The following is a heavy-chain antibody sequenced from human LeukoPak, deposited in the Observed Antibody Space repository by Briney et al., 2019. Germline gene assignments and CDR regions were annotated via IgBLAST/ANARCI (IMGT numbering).Heavy chain of an antibody. CDR2: VKHDGSEK. V-gene: IGHV3-7*02. J-gene: IGHJ4*02. Sequence: GGSLRLSCAASGFXFSNYWINWVRQAPGKGLEWVANVKHDGSEKNYVDSVKGRFTISRDDAKNSLYLQLNSLRAEDTAVYYCASTNTFDYWGQGTLVTVSS. CDR1: GFXFSNYW. CDR3: ASTNTFDY.